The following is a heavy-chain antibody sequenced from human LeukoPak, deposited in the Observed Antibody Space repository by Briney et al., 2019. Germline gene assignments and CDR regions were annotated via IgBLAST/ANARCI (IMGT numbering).Heavy chain of an antibody. CDR2: ISWNGDII. Sequence: GRSLRLSCAASGFTFDDYAMHWVRQAPGKGLEWVSGISWNGDIIGYADSVKGRFTISRDNAKNSLYLQMNSLRAEDMALYYCAKEGPTASAFDIWGQGTMVTVSS. CDR1: GFTFDDYA. V-gene: IGHV3-9*03. J-gene: IGHJ3*02. CDR3: AKEGPTASAFDI.